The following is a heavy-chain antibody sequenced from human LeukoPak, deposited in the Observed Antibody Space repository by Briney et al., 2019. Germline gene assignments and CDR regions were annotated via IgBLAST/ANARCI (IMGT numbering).Heavy chain of an antibody. V-gene: IGHV3-30*18. D-gene: IGHD6-13*01. CDR2: ISYDGSNK. CDR1: GFTFSSYG. J-gene: IGHJ6*02. Sequence: GGSLRLSCAASGFTFSSYGMHWVRQAPGKGLEWVAVISYDGSNKYYADSVKGRFTISRDNSKNTLYLQMNSLRAEDTAVYYCAKDHSKGIAAADPYYYGMDVWGQGTTVTVSS. CDR3: AKDHSKGIAAADPYYYGMDV.